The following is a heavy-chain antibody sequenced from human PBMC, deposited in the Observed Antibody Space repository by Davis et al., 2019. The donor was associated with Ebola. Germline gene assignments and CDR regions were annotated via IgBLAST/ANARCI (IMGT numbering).Heavy chain of an antibody. CDR3: ARVGHVYSPIDY. V-gene: IGHV1-2*06. CDR1: GYTFTGYY. Sequence: ASVKVSCKASGYTFTGYYLHWVRQAPGQGLEWMGRINPNSGGTNYAQKLQGRVTMTTDTSTSTTYMELRSLRSDDTAVYYCARVGHVYSPIDYWGQGTLVTVSS. CDR2: INPNSGGT. D-gene: IGHD4-11*01. J-gene: IGHJ4*02.